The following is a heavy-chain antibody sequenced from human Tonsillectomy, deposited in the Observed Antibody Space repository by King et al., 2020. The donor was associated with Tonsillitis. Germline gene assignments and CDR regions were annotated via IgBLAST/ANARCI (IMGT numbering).Heavy chain of an antibody. D-gene: IGHD3-3*01. J-gene: IGHJ5*02. Sequence: VQLQESGPGLVKPSGTLSLTCAVSGGSISSSNWWSWVRQPPGKGLEWIGEIYHSGSTNYNPSLKSRVTISVDKSKNQFSLKLSSVTAADTAVYYCARENYDFWSGYYTAHNWFDPWGQGTLVTVSS. CDR1: GGSISSSNW. CDR3: ARENYDFWSGYYTAHNWFDP. V-gene: IGHV4-4*02. CDR2: IYHSGST.